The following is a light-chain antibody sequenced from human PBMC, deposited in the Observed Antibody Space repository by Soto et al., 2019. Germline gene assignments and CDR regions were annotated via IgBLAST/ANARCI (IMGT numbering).Light chain of an antibody. CDR3: QQYGSSPQLT. CDR1: QTVKGNY. Sequence: EIVLTQSPGSLYLSPGEGVTLSWRASQTVKGNYTAWYQHKPGQAPRLLIYTASYRPTGIPDRFSGSGSGTDFTLDISRLEPEDFAVYYCQQYGSSPQLTFGGGTRLE. V-gene: IGKV3-20*01. J-gene: IGKJ4*01. CDR2: TAS.